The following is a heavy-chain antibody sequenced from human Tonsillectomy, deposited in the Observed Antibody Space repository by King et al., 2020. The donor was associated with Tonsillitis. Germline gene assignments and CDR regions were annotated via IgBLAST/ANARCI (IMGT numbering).Heavy chain of an antibody. Sequence: QLVQSGAEVKKPGESLKISCQGSGYIFTSYWIGWVLQMPGKGLEWMGIIHPGDSDTRYSPSFQGQVAIPAARSIGTAYLQWSSLKASDTAIYYCARQGDHYFGSGSFTDWGQGTLVTVSS. J-gene: IGHJ4*02. D-gene: IGHD3-10*01. V-gene: IGHV5-51*01. CDR2: IHPGDSDT. CDR1: GYIFTSYW. CDR3: ARQGDHYFGSGSFTD.